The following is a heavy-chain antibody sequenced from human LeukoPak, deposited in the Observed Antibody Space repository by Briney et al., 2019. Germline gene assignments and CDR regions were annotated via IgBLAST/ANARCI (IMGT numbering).Heavy chain of an antibody. CDR3: ARPQSPSTEAFDI. CDR2: IWYDGSNK. CDR1: GFTFSSYG. V-gene: IGHV3-33*01. J-gene: IGHJ3*02. Sequence: QPGGSLRLSCAASGFTFSSYGMHWVRQAPGKGLEWVAVIWYDGSNKYYADSVKGRFTISRDNSKNTLYLQMNSLRAEDTAAYYCARPQSPSTEAFDIWGQGTMVTVSS. D-gene: IGHD4-17*01.